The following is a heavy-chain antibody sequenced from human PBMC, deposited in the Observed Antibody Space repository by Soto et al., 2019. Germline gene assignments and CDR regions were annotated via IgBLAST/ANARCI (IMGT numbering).Heavy chain of an antibody. J-gene: IGHJ4*02. CDR3: ARDHLGIAAGDFDL. Sequence: GGSLRLSCAASGFSFDSYNMNWVRQAPGKGLEWVSSISSGRPDIFYADSVRGRFTISRDDAKKSLFLQMNSLRADDTAVYYCARDHLGIAAGDFDLWGQGTLVTVSS. D-gene: IGHD6-19*01. CDR2: ISSGRPDI. CDR1: GFSFDSYN. V-gene: IGHV3-21*01.